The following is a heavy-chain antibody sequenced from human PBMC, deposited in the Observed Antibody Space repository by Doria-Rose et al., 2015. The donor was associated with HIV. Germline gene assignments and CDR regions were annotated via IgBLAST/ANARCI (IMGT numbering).Heavy chain of an antibody. J-gene: IGHJ4*02. CDR1: GVSLSSPGMG. V-gene: IGHV2-26*01. CDR3: ARIKSSRWYHKYYFDF. Sequence: SGPVLAKLTETLTLTCTVSGVSLSSPGMGVSWIRQPPGKTLEWLANIFSDDERSYTTSLKSRLTISRCTSKSQVVLTMTDMDPVDTATYYCARIKSSRWYHKYYFDFWGQGTLVIVSA. CDR2: IFSDDER. D-gene: IGHD6-13*01.